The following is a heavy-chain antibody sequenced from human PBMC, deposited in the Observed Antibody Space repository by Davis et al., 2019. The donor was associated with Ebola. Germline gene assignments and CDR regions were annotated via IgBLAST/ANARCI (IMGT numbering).Heavy chain of an antibody. J-gene: IGHJ4*02. D-gene: IGHD5-18*01. CDR1: GYTFTNYG. V-gene: IGHV1-69*04. Sequence: SVKVSCKASGYTFTNYGITWVRQAPGQGLEWLGRIIPILGTINHAQKFQGRVTITADKSTSTAYMELSSLRYEDTAVYYCVRDGFSYGDYWGQGTLVTVSS. CDR2: IIPILGTI. CDR3: VRDGFSYGDY.